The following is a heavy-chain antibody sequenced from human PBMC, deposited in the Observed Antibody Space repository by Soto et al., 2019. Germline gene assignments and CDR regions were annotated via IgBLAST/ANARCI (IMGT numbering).Heavy chain of an antibody. J-gene: IGHJ4*02. CDR1: GFTSSNYA. CDR2: IRGSGETT. Sequence: EVELLESGGGLVQPGGSLRLSCAASGFTSSNYAMSWVRQSPGKGLEWLSSIRGSGETTYYADSVKGRVTISRDNDKNTVYLQINSLTAGDTAVYYCAKGGTTTNIILDSWGPGTPVTVSA. V-gene: IGHV3-23*01. D-gene: IGHD1-1*01. CDR3: AKGGTTTNIILDS.